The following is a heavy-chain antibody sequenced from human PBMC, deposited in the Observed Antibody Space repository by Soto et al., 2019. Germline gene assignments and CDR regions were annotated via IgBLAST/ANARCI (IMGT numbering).Heavy chain of an antibody. Sequence: PWGSLRLSCTASGFTLSDYYMNWIRQAPGKGLEWISYISHSGTTISYADSVKGRFTISRDNADNSLFLQMNSLRAEDTAVYYCARDRVEGAGWFDPWGQGTLVTVSS. CDR2: ISHSGTTI. J-gene: IGHJ5*02. V-gene: IGHV3-11*01. D-gene: IGHD1-26*01. CDR3: ARDRVEGAGWFDP. CDR1: GFTLSDYY.